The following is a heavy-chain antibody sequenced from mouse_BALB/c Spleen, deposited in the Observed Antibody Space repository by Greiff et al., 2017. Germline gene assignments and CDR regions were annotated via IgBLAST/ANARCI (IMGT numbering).Heavy chain of an antibody. J-gene: IGHJ4*01. CDR2: ISSGSSTI. CDR3: ALWLRQGGYYAMDY. CDR1: GFTFSSFG. D-gene: IGHD2-2*01. Sequence: EVKLMESGGGLVQPGGSRKLSCAASGFTFSSFGMHWVRQAPEKGLEWVAYISSGSSTIYYADTVKGRFTISRDNPKNTLFLQMTSLRSEDTAMYYCALWLRQGGYYAMDYWGQGTSVTVSS. V-gene: IGHV5-17*02.